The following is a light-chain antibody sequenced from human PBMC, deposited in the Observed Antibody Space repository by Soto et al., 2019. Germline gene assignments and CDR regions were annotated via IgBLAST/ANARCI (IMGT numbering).Light chain of an antibody. J-gene: IGKJ4*01. V-gene: IGKV1-9*01. CDR2: APS. CDR3: QQSYNAPRN. CDR1: QGIGSY. Sequence: IQLPQSPSSLSASVGDRVTITCRASQGIGSYLAWYQQKPGKAPKLLIYAPSTLQSGVPSRFSGSGSGTDFTLTIGSLQPEDFATDGGQQSYNAPRNFGGGNTGDIK.